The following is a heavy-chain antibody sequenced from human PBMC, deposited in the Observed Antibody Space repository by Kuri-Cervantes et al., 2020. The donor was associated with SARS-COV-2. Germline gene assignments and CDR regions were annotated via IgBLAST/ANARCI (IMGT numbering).Heavy chain of an antibody. Sequence: GGSLRLSCAASGFTFSDYYMSWIRQAPGKGLEWVSYISSSGSTIYYADSVKGRFTISRDNAKNSLYLQMNSLRAEDTAVYYCTTGCSSTSCYRGVGYYYMDVWGKGTTVTVSS. J-gene: IGHJ6*03. V-gene: IGHV3-11*04. CDR2: ISSSGSTI. D-gene: IGHD2-2*02. CDR3: TTGCSSTSCYRGVGYYYMDV. CDR1: GFTFSDYY.